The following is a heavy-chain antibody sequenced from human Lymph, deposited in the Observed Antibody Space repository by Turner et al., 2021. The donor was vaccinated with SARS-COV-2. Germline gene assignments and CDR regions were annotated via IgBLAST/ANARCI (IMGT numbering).Heavy chain of an antibody. D-gene: IGHD2-15*01. J-gene: IGHJ6*02. CDR2: IWYDGSNK. CDR3: AREGDALAGGMDV. CDR1: GFTFRSHG. Sequence: QVQLMVSGGGVVQPGRFLRLSCAAFGFTFRSHGMHWVRQAPGKGLEWVAVIWYDGSNKYYADSVKGRFTISRDNSKNTLYLQMNSLRAEDTAVYYCAREGDALAGGMDVWGQGTTVTVSS. V-gene: IGHV3-33*01.